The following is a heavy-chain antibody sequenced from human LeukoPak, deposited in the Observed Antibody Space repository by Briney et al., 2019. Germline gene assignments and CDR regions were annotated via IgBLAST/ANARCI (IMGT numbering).Heavy chain of an antibody. D-gene: IGHD6-19*01. Sequence: GASVKVSCKASGYTFTRYDINWVRQATGKGLEWMGWMNPNSGNTGYAQKFQGRVTMTRSTSISTAYMELSSLRSEDTAVYYCARGRGRSRSSGWRNWFDPWGQGTLVTVSS. CDR3: ARGRGRSRSSGWRNWFDP. CDR1: GYTFTRYD. V-gene: IGHV1-8*01. J-gene: IGHJ5*02. CDR2: MNPNSGNT.